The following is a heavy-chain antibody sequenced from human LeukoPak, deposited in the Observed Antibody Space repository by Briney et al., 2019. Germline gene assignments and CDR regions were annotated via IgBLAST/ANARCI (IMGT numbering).Heavy chain of an antibody. Sequence: GGSLRLSCAASGFTFSRYAMTWVRQAPGKGLEWVSAISGSGGNTYYADSVKGRFTISSDNSKNTLYLQMNSLRAEDTAVYYCANLNWGGSYYNYYYYGMDVWGQGTTVTVSS. D-gene: IGHD1-26*01. CDR2: ISGSGGNT. CDR1: GFTFSRYA. J-gene: IGHJ6*02. CDR3: ANLNWGGSYYNYYYYGMDV. V-gene: IGHV3-23*01.